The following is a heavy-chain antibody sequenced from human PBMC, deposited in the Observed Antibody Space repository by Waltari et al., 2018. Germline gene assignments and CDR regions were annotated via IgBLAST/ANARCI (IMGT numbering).Heavy chain of an antibody. D-gene: IGHD3-10*01. CDR2: ISGSGGST. CDR1: GFTFSSSA. CDR3: AKGGSGSYYF. V-gene: IGHV3-23*01. Sequence: EVQLLESGGGLVQPGGSLRLSCAASGFTFSSSALRRVRQAPGKGLEWVSAISGSGGSTYYADSVKGRFTISRDNSKNTLYLQMNSLRAEDTAVYYCAKGGSGSYYFWGQGTLVTVSS. J-gene: IGHJ4*02.